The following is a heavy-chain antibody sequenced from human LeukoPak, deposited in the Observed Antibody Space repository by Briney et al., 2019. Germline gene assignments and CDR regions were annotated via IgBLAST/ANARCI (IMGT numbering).Heavy chain of an antibody. CDR2: IRYDGSNK. D-gene: IGHD2-21*01. CDR1: GFTFSSYG. V-gene: IGHV3-30*02. Sequence: PGGSLRLSXAASGFTFSSYGMHWVRQAPGKGLEWVAFIRYDGSNKYYADSVKGRFTISRDNSKNTLYLQMNSLRAEDTAVYYCAVGRGGDCRRPDAFDIWGQGTMVTVSS. J-gene: IGHJ3*02. CDR3: AVGRGGDCRRPDAFDI.